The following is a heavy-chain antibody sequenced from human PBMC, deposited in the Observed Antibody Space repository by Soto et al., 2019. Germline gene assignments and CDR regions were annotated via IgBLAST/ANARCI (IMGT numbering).Heavy chain of an antibody. CDR3: ARYLETIGFNYMDG. CDR2: IYWGDDE. CDR1: GFSLSTSGVG. D-gene: IGHD1-26*01. J-gene: IGHJ6*03. V-gene: IGHV2-5*02. Sequence: QITLKESGPKLVKPTQTLTLTCTFSGFSLSTSGVGVGWIRQPPGKAPEWLGFIYWGDDERYSPSLKSRLTINHDSAKNQVVLTMTNMDPVDTATYYCARYLETIGFNYMDGWGNGTTVTVSS.